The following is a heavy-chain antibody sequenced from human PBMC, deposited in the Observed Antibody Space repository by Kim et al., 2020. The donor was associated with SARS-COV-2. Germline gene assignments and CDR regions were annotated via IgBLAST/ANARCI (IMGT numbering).Heavy chain of an antibody. V-gene: IGHV3-30*07. D-gene: IGHD3-22*01. Sequence: VKGRITIPRDNSKNTLDLQMNSLRAEDTAVYYCASARTYYYDSSGYYQLDYWGQGTLVTVSS. J-gene: IGHJ4*02. CDR3: ASARTYYYDSSGYYQLDY.